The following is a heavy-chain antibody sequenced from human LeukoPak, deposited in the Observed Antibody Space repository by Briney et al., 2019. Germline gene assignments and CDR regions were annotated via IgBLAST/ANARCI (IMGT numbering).Heavy chain of an antibody. D-gene: IGHD4-17*01. CDR1: GYTFTLHY. V-gene: IGHV1-2*06. Sequence: ASVKVSCKASGYTFTLHYLHWVRQAPGQGLEWMGRINPNSGATNYAQKFQGKVTMTRDTSISTAYMELSRLRSDDTAVYYCASDSTVTTGIDYWGQGTLVTVSS. J-gene: IGHJ4*02. CDR3: ASDSTVTTGIDY. CDR2: INPNSGAT.